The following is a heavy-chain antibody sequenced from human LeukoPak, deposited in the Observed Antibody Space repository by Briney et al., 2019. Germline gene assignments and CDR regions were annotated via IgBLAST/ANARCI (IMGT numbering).Heavy chain of an antibody. J-gene: IGHJ5*02. CDR3: ASTPGIAAAVFDP. Sequence: PSETLSLTCTVSGGSISSGSYYWSWIRQPAGKGLEWIGRIYTSGSTNYNPSLKSRVTISVDTSKNQFSLKLSSVTAADTAVYYCASTPGIAAAVFDPWGQGTLVTVSS. V-gene: IGHV4-61*02. D-gene: IGHD6-13*01. CDR1: GGSISSGSYY. CDR2: IYTSGST.